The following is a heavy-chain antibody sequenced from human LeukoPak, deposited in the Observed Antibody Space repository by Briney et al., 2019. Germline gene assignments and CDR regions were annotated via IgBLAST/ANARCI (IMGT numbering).Heavy chain of an antibody. CDR2: ISWNSGSI. CDR3: AKDGNSYGYGPHYYYMDV. D-gene: IGHD5-18*01. CDR1: GFTFDDYA. J-gene: IGHJ6*03. V-gene: IGHV3-9*01. Sequence: GRSLRLSCAASGFTFDDYAMCRGRQAPRESVEWGSGISWNSGSIGYTESVKSRFTISRDNAKNSLSLQMNSLRAEDTALYYCAKDGNSYGYGPHYYYMDVWGKGTTVTVSS.